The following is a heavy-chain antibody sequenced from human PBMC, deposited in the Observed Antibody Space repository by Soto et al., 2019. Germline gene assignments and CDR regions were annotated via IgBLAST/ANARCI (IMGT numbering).Heavy chain of an antibody. CDR1: GYTFTNYD. CDR3: ARGYYYGSGRPTPGGMDV. CDR2: ISTYTGNT. J-gene: IGHJ6*02. Sequence: QVHLVRSGAEVKKPGASVKVSCKASGYTFTNYDINWVRQAPGQGLEWMGWISTYTGNTNYAQKLQGRVTMTTDTATSKANMELRSLSSDDTAVYYCARGYYYGSGRPTPGGMDVWGQGTTVTVSS. V-gene: IGHV1-18*01. D-gene: IGHD3-10*01.